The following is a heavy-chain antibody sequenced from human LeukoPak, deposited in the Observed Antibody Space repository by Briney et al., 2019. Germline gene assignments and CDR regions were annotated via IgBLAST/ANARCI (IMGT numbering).Heavy chain of an antibody. Sequence: PSETPSLTCTVSGGSISSGGYYWSWIRQHPGKGLEWVGYIYYSGSTYHNPSLKSRVTISVDTSKNQFSLKLSSVTAADTAVYYCARLLYGSGSYAFDYWGQGTLVTVSS. V-gene: IGHV4-31*03. CDR2: IYYSGST. CDR3: ARLLYGSGSYAFDY. CDR1: GGSISSGGYY. D-gene: IGHD3-10*01. J-gene: IGHJ4*02.